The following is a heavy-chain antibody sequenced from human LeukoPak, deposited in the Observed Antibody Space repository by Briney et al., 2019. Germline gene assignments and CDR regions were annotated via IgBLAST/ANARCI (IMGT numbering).Heavy chain of an antibody. J-gene: IGHJ4*02. D-gene: IGHD2-21*02. CDR1: GGPISSYY. CDR3: ARGPPGTATQEFDY. V-gene: IGHV4-59*01. Sequence: SETLSLTCTVSGGPISSYYWSWIRQPPGKGLEWIGYIYYSGRTNYNPPFKSRVTISVDTSKNQFSLKLSSVTAADTAVYYCARGPPGTATQEFDYWGQGTLVTVSS. CDR2: IYYSGRT.